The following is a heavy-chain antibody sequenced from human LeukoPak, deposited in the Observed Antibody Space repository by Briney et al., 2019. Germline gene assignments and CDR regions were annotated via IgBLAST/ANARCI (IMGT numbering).Heavy chain of an antibody. CDR3: ASRGTRAR. CDR1: GASFSGYY. CDR2: INHSGST. V-gene: IGHV4-34*01. Sequence: SETLSLTCAVYGASFSGYYWSWIRQPPGKGLEWIGEINHSGSTNYNPSLKSRVTVSADTSKNQFSLKLNSVTAADTAVYYCASRGTRARWVQGTLVTVSS. D-gene: IGHD3-10*01. J-gene: IGHJ4*02.